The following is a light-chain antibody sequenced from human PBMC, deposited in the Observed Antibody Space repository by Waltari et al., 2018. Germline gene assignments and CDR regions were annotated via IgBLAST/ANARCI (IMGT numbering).Light chain of an antibody. Sequence: QAGLTQPPSVSRALRQTATLTCTGNSKDVGNQGAAWLQQHQGHPPKLLSYRDNRRPSGISDRLSASRSGNTASLTITELQPEDEADYYCSTWDNSLKTYIFGTGTKVTVL. CDR3: STWDNSLKTYI. CDR1: SKDVGNQG. V-gene: IGLV10-54*01. J-gene: IGLJ1*01. CDR2: RDN.